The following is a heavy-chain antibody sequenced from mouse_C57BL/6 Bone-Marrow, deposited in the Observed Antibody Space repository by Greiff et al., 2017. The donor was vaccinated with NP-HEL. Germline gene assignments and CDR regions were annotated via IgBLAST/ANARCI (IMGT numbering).Heavy chain of an antibody. J-gene: IGHJ1*03. Sequence: EVQLVESGAELVKPGASVKLSCTASGFNIKDYYMHWVKQRTEQGLEWIGRIDPEDGENKSAPNFQGKATIQADTSSNTASLQLSSLTSEDTAVYYCARGVYGNYDYWYFDVWGTGTTVTVSS. V-gene: IGHV14-2*01. CDR1: GFNIKDYY. CDR2: IDPEDGEN. CDR3: ARGVYGNYDYWYFDV. D-gene: IGHD2-1*01.